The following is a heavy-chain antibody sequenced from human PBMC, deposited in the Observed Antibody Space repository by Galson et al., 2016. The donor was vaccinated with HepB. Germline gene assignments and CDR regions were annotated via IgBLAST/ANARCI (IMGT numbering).Heavy chain of an antibody. CDR2: INAGNGDT. J-gene: IGHJ4*02. CDR3: ASGNCGGDCYLDY. CDR1: GYTHNYV. D-gene: IGHD2-21*02. Sequence: SVKVSCKASGYTHNYVMHWVRQAPGQRLEWMGWINAGNGDTGYSQRFQGRVTIARDTSANTAYMELSSLKSEDTAVYYCASGNCGGDCYLDYWGQGTLVTGSS. V-gene: IGHV1-3*01.